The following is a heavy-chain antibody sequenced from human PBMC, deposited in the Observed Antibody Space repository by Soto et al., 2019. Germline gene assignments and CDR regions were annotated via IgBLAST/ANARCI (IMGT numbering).Heavy chain of an antibody. CDR1: GGSVSSGSYY. V-gene: IGHV4-61*01. D-gene: IGHD6-19*01. CDR2: IYYSGST. CDR3: ARVRYSSGWPHRGYYFDY. J-gene: IGHJ4*02. Sequence: SETLSLTCTVSGGSVSSGSYYWSWIRQPPGKGLEWIGYIYYSGSTNYNPSLKSRVTISVDTAKNQFSLKLSSVTAADTAVYYCARVRYSSGWPHRGYYFDYWGQGTLVTVSS.